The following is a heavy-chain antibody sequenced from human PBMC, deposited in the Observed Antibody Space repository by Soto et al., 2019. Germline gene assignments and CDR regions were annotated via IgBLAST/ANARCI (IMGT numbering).Heavy chain of an antibody. CDR3: ARLRDGYKYYYYYYGMDV. J-gene: IGHJ6*02. Sequence: SETLSLTSTVSGCSISSSSYYWGWIRHPPGKGLEWIGSIYYSGSTYYNPSLKSRVTISVDTSKNQFSLKLSSVTAADTAVYYCARLRDGYKYYYYYYGMDVWGQGTTVT. CDR1: GCSISSSSYY. D-gene: IGHD5-12*01. V-gene: IGHV4-39*01. CDR2: IYYSGST.